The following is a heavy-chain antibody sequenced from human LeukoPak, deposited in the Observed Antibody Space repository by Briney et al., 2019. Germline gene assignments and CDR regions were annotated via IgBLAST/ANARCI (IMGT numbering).Heavy chain of an antibody. CDR1: GFTFSSYW. J-gene: IGHJ4*02. V-gene: IGHV3-7*01. CDR3: ARGEAGMYDSSGYYN. D-gene: IGHD3-22*01. CDR2: IKQDGSEK. Sequence: GGSLRLSCAASGFTFSSYWMSWVRQAPGKGLEWVANIKQDGSEKYYVDSVKGRFTISRDNAKNSLYLQMNSLRAEDTAVYYCARGEAGMYDSSGYYNWGQGTLVTVSS.